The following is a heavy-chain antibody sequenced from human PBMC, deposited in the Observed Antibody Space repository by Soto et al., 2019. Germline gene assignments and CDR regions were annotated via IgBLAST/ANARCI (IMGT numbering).Heavy chain of an antibody. D-gene: IGHD1-26*01. V-gene: IGHV3-30*18. CDR3: AKDKVVGATNFFDY. CDR1: GFTFSSYG. Sequence: QVQLVESGGGVVQPGRSLRLSCAASGFTFSSYGMHWVRQAPGKGLEWVAVISYDGSNKYYADSVKGRFTISRDNSKNTLYLQRNSLRAEDTAVYYCAKDKVVGATNFFDYLGQGTLVTVSS. CDR2: ISYDGSNK. J-gene: IGHJ4*02.